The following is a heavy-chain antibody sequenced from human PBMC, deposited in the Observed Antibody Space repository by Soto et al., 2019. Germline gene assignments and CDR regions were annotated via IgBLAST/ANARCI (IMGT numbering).Heavy chain of an antibody. J-gene: IGHJ5*02. CDR3: ARCSLVVIPVPGFDP. CDR1: GGSISSGGYY. V-gene: IGHV4-31*03. Sequence: KPSETLSLTCTVSGGSISSGGYYWSWIRQHPGRGLEWIGYIYYNGNTYYNPSLNSRVTVSVDTSKNQFSLNVRSVTAVDTAVYYCARCSLVVIPVPGFDPWGQGTLVTVSS. D-gene: IGHD2-15*01. CDR2: IYYNGNT.